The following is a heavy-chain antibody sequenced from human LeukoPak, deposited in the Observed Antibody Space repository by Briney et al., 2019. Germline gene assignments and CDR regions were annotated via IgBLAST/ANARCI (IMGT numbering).Heavy chain of an antibody. D-gene: IGHD2/OR15-2a*01. Sequence: SETLSLTCAVYGGSFSGYYWSWIRQPPGKGLEWIGEINHSGSTNYNPSLKSRITISIDTSKNQFSLRLTSVTAADTAVYYCARGGAGRAGNWGQGTLVTVSP. CDR1: GGSFSGYY. CDR3: ARGGAGRAGN. J-gene: IGHJ4*02. V-gene: IGHV4-34*01. CDR2: INHSGST.